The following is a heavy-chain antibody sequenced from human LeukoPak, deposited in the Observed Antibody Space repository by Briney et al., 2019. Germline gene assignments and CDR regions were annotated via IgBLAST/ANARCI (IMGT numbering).Heavy chain of an antibody. Sequence: SETLSLTCAVYGGSFSGYYWSWIRQPPGKGLEWIGEINHSGSTNYNPSLKSRVTISVDTSKSQFSLKLSSVTAADTAVYYCARGVGSSGSMYDYWGQGTLVTVSS. D-gene: IGHD3-22*01. V-gene: IGHV4-34*01. CDR3: ARGVGSSGSMYDY. J-gene: IGHJ4*02. CDR2: INHSGST. CDR1: GGSFSGYY.